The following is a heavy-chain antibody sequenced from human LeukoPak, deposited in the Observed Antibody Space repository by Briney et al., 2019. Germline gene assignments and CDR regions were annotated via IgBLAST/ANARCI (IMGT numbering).Heavy chain of an antibody. D-gene: IGHD2-15*01. V-gene: IGHV3-21*01. CDR2: ISSSSSYI. J-gene: IGHJ4*02. CDR3: ARGGGYCSGGSCYEY. CDR1: GFTFLRYW. Sequence: GGSLRLSCAASGFTFLRYWMSWVRQAPGKGLEWVSSISSSSSYIYYADSVKGRFTISRDNAKNSLYLQMNSLRAEDTAVYYCARGGGYCSGGSCYEYWGQGTLVTVSS.